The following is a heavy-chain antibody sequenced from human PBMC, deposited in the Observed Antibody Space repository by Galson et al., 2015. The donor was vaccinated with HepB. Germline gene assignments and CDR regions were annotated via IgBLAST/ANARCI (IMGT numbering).Heavy chain of an antibody. D-gene: IGHD6-19*01. CDR2: IKQDGSEK. CDR1: GFTFSSYW. Sequence: SLRLSCAASGFTFSSYWMSWVRQAPGKGLEWVANIKQDGSEKYYVDSVKGRFTISRDNAKNSLYLQMNSLRAEDTAVYYCATIASSGWYWKLVDYWGQGTLVTVSS. V-gene: IGHV3-7*03. CDR3: ATIASSGWYWKLVDY. J-gene: IGHJ4*02.